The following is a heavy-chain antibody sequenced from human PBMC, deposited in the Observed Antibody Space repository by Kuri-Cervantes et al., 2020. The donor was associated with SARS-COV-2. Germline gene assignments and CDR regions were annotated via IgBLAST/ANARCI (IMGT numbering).Heavy chain of an antibody. D-gene: IGHD1-26*01. CDR2: IIPLFGTT. CDR1: GGTFSSYA. Sequence: SVKVSCKASGGTFSSYAVTWVRQAPGRGLEWMGRIIPLFGTTIYAEKFRGRVTLTADKSTNTAYMELSSLRSEDTAVYYCAAAPEWELLASSVSLDVRYWGQGALVTVSS. CDR3: AAAPEWELLASSVSLDVRY. V-gene: IGHV1-69*06. J-gene: IGHJ4*02.